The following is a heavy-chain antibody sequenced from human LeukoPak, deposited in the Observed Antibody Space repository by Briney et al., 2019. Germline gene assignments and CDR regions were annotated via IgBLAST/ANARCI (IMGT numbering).Heavy chain of an antibody. CDR1: GGSISSGGYY. J-gene: IGHJ5*02. V-gene: IGHV4-31*03. CDR3: ARDVVADSRGGPVVRGWFDP. Sequence: SETLSLTCTVSGGSISSGGYYWSWIRQHPGKGLEWIGYIYYSGSTYYNPSLKSRVTISVDTSKNQFSLKLSSVTAADTAVYYCARDVVADSRGGPVVRGWFDPWGQGTLVTVSS. D-gene: IGHD2-15*01. CDR2: IYYSGST.